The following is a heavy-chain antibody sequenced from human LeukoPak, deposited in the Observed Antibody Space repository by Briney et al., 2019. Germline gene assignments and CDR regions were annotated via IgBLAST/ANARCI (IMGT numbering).Heavy chain of an antibody. CDR1: GGSISSYY. V-gene: IGHV4-59*08. CDR3: ARGDYYDSSGYYLY. CDR2: IYYSGST. Sequence: SETLSLTCIVSGGSISSYYWSWIRQPPGKGLEWIGYIYYSGSTDYNSSLKSRVTISLDTSKNQFSLKLSSVTAADTAVYYCARGDYYDSSGYYLYWGQGTLVTVSS. D-gene: IGHD3-22*01. J-gene: IGHJ4*02.